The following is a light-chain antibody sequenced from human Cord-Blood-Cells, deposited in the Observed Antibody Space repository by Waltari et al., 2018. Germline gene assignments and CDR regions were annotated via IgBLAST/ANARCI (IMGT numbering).Light chain of an antibody. V-gene: IGKV3-11*01. CDR3: QQRSNWPLT. Sequence: EIVLKQSPATPSLSPGERATLSYRASQSVSSYLAWYQQKPGQAPRLLIYDASNSATGIPARFSGSGSGTDFTLTISSLEPEDVAVYYCQQRSNWPLTFGGGTKVEIK. J-gene: IGKJ4*01. CDR1: QSVSSY. CDR2: DAS.